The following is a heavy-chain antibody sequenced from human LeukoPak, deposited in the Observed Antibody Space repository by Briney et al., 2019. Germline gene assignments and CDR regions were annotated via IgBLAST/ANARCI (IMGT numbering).Heavy chain of an antibody. V-gene: IGHV3-74*01. CDR2: INTYGSTT. D-gene: IGHD3-10*02. CDR3: ARDITMIGGAFDI. J-gene: IGHJ3*02. Sequence: PGGSLRLSCAASGFTFSTYWMHWVRQAPGKGLVWVSCINTYGSTTTYADSVKDRFTISRDNAKNTLYLQMNSLRAEDTAVYYCARDITMIGGAFDIWGQGTMVTVSS. CDR1: GFTFSTYW.